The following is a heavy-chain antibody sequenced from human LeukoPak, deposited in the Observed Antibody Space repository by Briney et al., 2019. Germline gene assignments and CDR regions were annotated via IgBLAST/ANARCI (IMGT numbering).Heavy chain of an antibody. CDR3: AKDYYGSGSYYAFDY. J-gene: IGHJ4*02. V-gene: IGHV3-9*01. D-gene: IGHD3-10*01. CDR2: ISWNSGSI. Sequence: PGGSLRLSCAASGFTFDDYAMHWVRQAPGKGLEWVSGISWNSGSIGYADSVKGRFTISRDNAKNSLYLQMNSLRAEDTALYYCAKDYYGSGSYYAFDYWGQGTLVTVSS. CDR1: GFTFDDYA.